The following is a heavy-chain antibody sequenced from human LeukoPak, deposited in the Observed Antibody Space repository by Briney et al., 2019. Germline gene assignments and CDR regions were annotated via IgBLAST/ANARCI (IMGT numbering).Heavy chain of an antibody. CDR1: GGTFSSYA. CDR3: AREVKGYYYDSSGYIDY. CDR2: IIPIFGTA. Sequence: SVKVSCKASGGTFSSYAISWVRQAPGQGLEWMGGIIPIFGTANYAQKFQGRVTITADESTSTAYMELSSLRSEDTAVYYCAREVKGYYYDSSGYIDYWGQGTLVTVSS. V-gene: IGHV1-69*01. D-gene: IGHD3-22*01. J-gene: IGHJ4*02.